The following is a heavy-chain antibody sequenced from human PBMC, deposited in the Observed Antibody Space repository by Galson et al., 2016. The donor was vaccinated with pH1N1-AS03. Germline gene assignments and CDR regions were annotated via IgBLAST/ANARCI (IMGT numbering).Heavy chain of an antibody. V-gene: IGHV3-23*01. CDR1: GFTFSKYA. J-gene: IGHJ6*03. D-gene: IGHD5-18*01. CDR2: ISGGSGSI. CDR3: ARAGYGYGNYYYYMDV. Sequence: SLRLSCAASGFTFSKYALSWVRQAPGKGLELVSGISGGSGSIYYVDSVQGRFAISRDNSKNTLYLEMNSLRAEDTAVYFCARAGYGYGNYYYYMDVRGKGTTVTVSS.